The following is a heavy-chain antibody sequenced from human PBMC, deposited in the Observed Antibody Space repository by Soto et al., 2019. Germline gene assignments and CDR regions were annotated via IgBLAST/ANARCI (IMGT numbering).Heavy chain of an antibody. Sequence: PGESLKISCKGSGYSFTSYWISWVRQMPGKGLEWMGRIDPSDSYTNYSPSFQGHVTISADKSISTAYLQWSSLKASDTAMYYCARVEYDILTGNYYTVWTSGAKGPRSPSP. D-gene: IGHD3-9*01. J-gene: IGHJ6*02. CDR2: IDPSDSYT. CDR3: ARVEYDILTGNYYTVWTS. CDR1: GYSFTSYW. V-gene: IGHV5-10-1*01.